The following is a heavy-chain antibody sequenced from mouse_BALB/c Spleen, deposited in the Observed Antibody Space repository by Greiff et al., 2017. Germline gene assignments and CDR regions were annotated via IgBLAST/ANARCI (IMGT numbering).Heavy chain of an antibody. CDR2: ISSGGSYT. J-gene: IGHJ4*01. V-gene: IGHV5-6*01. D-gene: IGHD1-1*01. Sequence: EVMLVESGGDLVKPGGSLKLSCAASGFTFSSYGMSCVRQTPDKRLEWVATISSGGSYTYYPDSVKGRFTISRDNAKNTLYLQMSSLKSEDTAMYYCARNYYGSRYYAMDYWGQGTSVTVSS. CDR1: GFTFSSYG. CDR3: ARNYYGSRYYAMDY.